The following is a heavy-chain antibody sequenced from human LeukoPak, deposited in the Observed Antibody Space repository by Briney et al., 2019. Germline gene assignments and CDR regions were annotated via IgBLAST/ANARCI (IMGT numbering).Heavy chain of an antibody. Sequence: GGSLRLSCAASGFTFSSYAMSWVRQAPGKGLEWVSAISGSGGSTYYADSVKGRFTISRDNSKNTLYLQMNSLRAEDTAVYYCVYDFRSGYYGHWGQGTLVTVSS. CDR3: VYDFRSGYYGH. CDR2: ISGSGGST. CDR1: GFTFSSYA. D-gene: IGHD3-3*01. J-gene: IGHJ4*02. V-gene: IGHV3-23*01.